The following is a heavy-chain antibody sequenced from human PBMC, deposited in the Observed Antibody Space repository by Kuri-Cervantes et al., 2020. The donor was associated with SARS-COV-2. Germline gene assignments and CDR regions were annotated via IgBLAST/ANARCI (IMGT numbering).Heavy chain of an antibody. D-gene: IGHD3-10*01. V-gene: IGHV4-34*01. CDR1: GGSFSGYY. CDR3: ARGMKGGSATMVRGVIISYYYYMDV. CDR2: INHSGST. Sequence: SETLSLTCAVYGGSFSGYYWSWIRQPPGKGLEWIGEINHSGSTNYNPSLKSRVTISVDTSKNQFSLRLRSVTAADTAVYYCARGMKGGSATMVRGVIISYYYYMDVWGKGTTVTVSS. J-gene: IGHJ6*03.